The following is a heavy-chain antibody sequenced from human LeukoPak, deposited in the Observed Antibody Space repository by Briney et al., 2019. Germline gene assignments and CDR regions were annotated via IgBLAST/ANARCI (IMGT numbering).Heavy chain of an antibody. J-gene: IGHJ4*02. D-gene: IGHD1/OR15-1a*01. V-gene: IGHV3-30*04. CDR1: GITFSSYS. CDR3: ARDVGGTSADYYFDY. CDR2: ISYDGRDK. Sequence: GSLRLSCAASGITFSSYSMHWGRPAPGQGLEGGTGISYDGRDKHYADSVKGRFTVFRDNSKNTLYLQMNSLRAEDTAVYYCARDVGGTSADYYFDYWGQGTLVTVSS.